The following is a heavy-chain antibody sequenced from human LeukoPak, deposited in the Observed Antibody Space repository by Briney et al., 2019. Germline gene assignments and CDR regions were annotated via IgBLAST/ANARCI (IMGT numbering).Heavy chain of an antibody. V-gene: IGHV4-39*01. CDR3: ARPSGVVVPNYYMYV. CDR2: IYYSGST. Sequence: PSETLSLTCTVSGDSISSSNYYWGWIRQPPGKGLEWIGSIYYSGSTYYNPSLKSRVTISVDTSKNQFSLKLSSVTAADTAVYYCARPSGVVVPNYYMYVWGRGTTVTVSS. J-gene: IGHJ6*03. D-gene: IGHD2-2*01. CDR1: GDSISSSNYY.